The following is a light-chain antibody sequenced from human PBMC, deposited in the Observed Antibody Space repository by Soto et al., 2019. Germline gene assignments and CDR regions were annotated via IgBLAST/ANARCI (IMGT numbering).Light chain of an antibody. CDR3: AAWDDNLSGLV. CDR1: NSNIGSNY. V-gene: IGLV1-47*01. CDR2: RAD. J-gene: IGLJ3*02. Sequence: QSVLTQPPSASGTPGQTVTISCSGRNSNIGSNYVYWYQQLPGTAPRLLMYRADQRPSGVPDRFSGSKSGTSASLAISGLRSEDEADYYCAAWDDNLSGLVFGGGTKVTVL.